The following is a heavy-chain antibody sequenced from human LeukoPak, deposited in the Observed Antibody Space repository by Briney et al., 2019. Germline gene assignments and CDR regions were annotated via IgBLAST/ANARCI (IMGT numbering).Heavy chain of an antibody. Sequence: GGSLRLSCAASGFTFSGYWMHWVRQGPGKGLVWVSRINTDGSSASYADSVKGRFTISRDNAKNTLYLQMNSLRAEDTAVYYCAKDSGPTTFDYYYYMDVWGKGTTVTVSS. CDR2: INTDGSSA. J-gene: IGHJ6*03. CDR1: GFTFSGYW. V-gene: IGHV3-74*01. D-gene: IGHD1-1*01. CDR3: AKDSGPTTFDYYYYMDV.